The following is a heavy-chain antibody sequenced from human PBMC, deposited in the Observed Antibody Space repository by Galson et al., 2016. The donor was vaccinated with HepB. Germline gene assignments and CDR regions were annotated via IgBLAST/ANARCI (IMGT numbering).Heavy chain of an antibody. Sequence: SETLSLTCNVSGDSIHTYYWTWVRQPPGKGLEWIGFIYYIGSTSYNPSLKSRVTISLDASKNQFSLNLKSVTPVDTAVYYCARLVYPPSPHNWFDPWGQGTLVTVSS. CDR2: IYYIGST. CDR1: GDSIHTYY. V-gene: IGHV4-59*01. J-gene: IGHJ5*02. D-gene: IGHD3-16*01. CDR3: ARLVYPPSPHNWFDP.